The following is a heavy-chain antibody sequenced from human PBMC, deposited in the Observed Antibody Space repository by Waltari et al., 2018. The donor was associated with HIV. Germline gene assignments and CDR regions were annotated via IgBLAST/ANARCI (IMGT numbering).Heavy chain of an antibody. D-gene: IGHD5-12*01. CDR1: GDSISSNDYY. J-gene: IGHJ6*02. Sequence: QLQLQESGPGLVKPLETLSLTCNVSGDSISSNDYYWAWIRQSPGKELGWIGSIHYSGKTHFSPSLKSRVSISLDTSENQFSLKLTSVTAADTAVYFCARVRVRGYSFGYNYFYGMDVWDQGP. CDR2: IHYSGKT. CDR3: ARVRVRGYSFGYNYFYGMDV. V-gene: IGHV4-39*07.